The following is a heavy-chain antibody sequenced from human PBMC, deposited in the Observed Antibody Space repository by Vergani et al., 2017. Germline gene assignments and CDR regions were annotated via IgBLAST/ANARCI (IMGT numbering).Heavy chain of an antibody. CDR2: IHHSGRT. Sequence: QVQPQQWGAGLLKPSETLSLTCDVYDGSFTDYYWSWIRQPPGKGLEWIGEIHHSGRTNNNPSLNSRVTISVDTSKKQFSLKLSSVTAADTAVYYCARDLGVGAIDYWGQGTLVTVSS. V-gene: IGHV4-34*01. CDR1: DGSFTDYY. CDR3: ARDLGVGAIDY. D-gene: IGHD1-26*01. J-gene: IGHJ4*02.